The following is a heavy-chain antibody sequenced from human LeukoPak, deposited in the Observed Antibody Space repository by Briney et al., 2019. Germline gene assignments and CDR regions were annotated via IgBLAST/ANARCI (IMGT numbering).Heavy chain of an antibody. Sequence: GESLKISCKGSGYTFSNYWIAWVRQMPGKGLEWMGIIYPGDPDTRYSPSFQGHVTISVDNSISTAFLQWSSLKAPDTAKYYCAKLEARYGDYVWRAFDIWGPGTMATVPS. CDR1: GYTFSNYW. J-gene: IGHJ3*02. CDR2: IYPGDPDT. V-gene: IGHV5-51*01. D-gene: IGHD4-17*01. CDR3: AKLEARYGDYVWRAFDI.